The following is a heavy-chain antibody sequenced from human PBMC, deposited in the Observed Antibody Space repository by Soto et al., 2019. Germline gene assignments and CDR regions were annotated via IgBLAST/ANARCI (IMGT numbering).Heavy chain of an antibody. J-gene: IGHJ4*02. V-gene: IGHV6-1*01. CDR3: AREGMLGYDRHFDY. CDR1: GDGVSSNTAA. CDR2: TYYRSKWFN. D-gene: IGHD5-12*01. Sequence: PSQTLSLTCAILGDGVSSNTAAWNWIRQSPSRGLEWLGRTYYRSKWFNEYAESVAGRIIISPDTSTNHFSLQLNSLTPDDTAVYYCAREGMLGYDRHFDYWGQGTQVTVSS.